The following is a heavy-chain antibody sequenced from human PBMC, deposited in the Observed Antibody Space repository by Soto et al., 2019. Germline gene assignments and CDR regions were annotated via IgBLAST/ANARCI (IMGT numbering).Heavy chain of an antibody. D-gene: IGHD3-10*01. CDR1: GGTFSSYA. V-gene: IGHV1-69*13. Sequence: SVKVSCKASGGTFSSYAISWERQAPGQGLEWMGGIIPIFGTANYAQKFQGRVTITADESTSTAYMELSSLRSEDTAVYHCASPSTIYYYGTGNFDYWGQGTLGTVSS. CDR3: ASPSTIYYYGTGNFDY. J-gene: IGHJ4*02. CDR2: IIPIFGTA.